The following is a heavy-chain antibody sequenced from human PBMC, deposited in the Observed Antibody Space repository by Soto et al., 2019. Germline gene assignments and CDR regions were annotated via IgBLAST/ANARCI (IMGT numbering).Heavy chain of an antibody. V-gene: IGHV4-59*01. D-gene: IGHD3-3*01. CDR1: GGSISSYY. Sequence: QVQLQESGPGLVKPSETLSLTCTVSGGSISSYYWSWIRQPPGKGLEWIGYIYYSGSTNYNPSLKSRVTISVDTSKNQFSLKLSSVTAADTAVYYCASTHYDFWCGYYVGFDYWGQGPLVTVSS. CDR3: ASTHYDFWCGYYVGFDY. CDR2: IYYSGST. J-gene: IGHJ4*02.